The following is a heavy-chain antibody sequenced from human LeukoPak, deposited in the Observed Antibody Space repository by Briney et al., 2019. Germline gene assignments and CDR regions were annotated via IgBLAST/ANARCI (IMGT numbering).Heavy chain of an antibody. J-gene: IGHJ6*03. D-gene: IGHD3-10*01. Sequence: GGSLRLSCAASGFTFGDYYMSWIRQAPGKGLEWVSYISSSGSTIYYADSVKGRFTISRDNAKNSLYLQMNSLRAEDTAVYYCARDEDGSGSYYNHYYYYYYYMDVWGKGTTVTVSS. CDR2: ISSSGSTI. V-gene: IGHV3-11*01. CDR3: ARDEDGSGSYYNHYYYYYYYMDV. CDR1: GFTFGDYY.